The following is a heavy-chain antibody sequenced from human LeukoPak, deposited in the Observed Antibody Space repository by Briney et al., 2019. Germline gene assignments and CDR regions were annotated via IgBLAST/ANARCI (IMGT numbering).Heavy chain of an antibody. J-gene: IGHJ4*02. D-gene: IGHD2-15*01. Sequence: GGSLRLSCAASGLTVSSNYMSWVRQAPGKGLEWVSVIYSGGSTYYADSVKGRFTISRDNSKNTLYLQMNSLRAEDTAVYYCARDDPRYCSGGSCYGFLDYWGQGTLVTVSS. CDR2: IYSGGST. CDR3: ARDDPRYCSGGSCYGFLDY. CDR1: GLTVSSNY. V-gene: IGHV3-66*01.